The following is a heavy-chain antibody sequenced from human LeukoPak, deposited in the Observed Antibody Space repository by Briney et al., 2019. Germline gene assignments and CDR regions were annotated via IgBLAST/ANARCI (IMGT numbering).Heavy chain of an antibody. CDR1: GGTFSSYA. V-gene: IGHV1-69*13. J-gene: IGHJ6*03. D-gene: IGHD3-10*01. CDR2: IIPIFGTA. CDR3: ARDGGTMVRGVTSSPGRYYYYYMDV. Sequence: SVKVSCKASGGTFSSYAISWVRQAPGQGLEWMGGIIPIFGTANYAQKFQGRVTITADDSTSTAYMELSSLRSEDTAVYYCARDGGTMVRGVTSSPGRYYYYYMDVWGKGTTVTVSS.